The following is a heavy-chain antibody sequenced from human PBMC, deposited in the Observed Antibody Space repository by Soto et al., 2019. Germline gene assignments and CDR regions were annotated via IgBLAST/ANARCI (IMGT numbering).Heavy chain of an antibody. CDR3: ARGQYFASKEYFHY. CDR2: MYFGGSA. CDR1: GGSIGSRSYF. J-gene: IGHJ4*02. Sequence: SETLSLSCSVSGGSIGSRSYFWAWFRQPPGKGLDCIGSMYFGGSAYYKPSLKSRVTMSVDTSKNQVSLKLTSVTAADTAVYYCARGQYFASKEYFHYWGPATLVTVSS. D-gene: IGHD2-21*01. V-gene: IGHV4-39*01.